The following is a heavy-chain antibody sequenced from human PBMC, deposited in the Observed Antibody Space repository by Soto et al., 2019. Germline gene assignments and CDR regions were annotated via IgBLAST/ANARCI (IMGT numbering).Heavy chain of an antibody. CDR1: GFTFSNYA. V-gene: IGHV3-23*01. J-gene: IGHJ3*01. CDR3: ARGDKGAFDL. CDR2: IVGGGDST. D-gene: IGHD2-21*02. Sequence: PGGSLRLSCAASGFTFSNYAMSWVRQAPGKGLEWVSAIVGGGDSTYYADSVKGRFTISRDNSKNTLHLQMNSLRAEDTAVYYCARGDKGAFDLWGQGTMVTVSS.